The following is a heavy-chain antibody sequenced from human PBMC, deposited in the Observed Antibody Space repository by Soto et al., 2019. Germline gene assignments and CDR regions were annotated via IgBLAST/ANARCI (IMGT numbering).Heavy chain of an antibody. V-gene: IGHV3-9*01. D-gene: IGHD6-13*01. CDR3: AKAAGYSSSWYYFDY. CDR2: ISWNSGSI. CDR1: GFTFDDYA. J-gene: IGHJ4*02. Sequence: EVQLVESGGGLVQPGRSLRLSCAASGFTFDDYAMHWVRQAPGKGLEWVSGISWNSGSIGYADSVKGRFTISRDNAKNSLYLQMNSLRAEDTALYYCAKAAGYSSSWYYFDYWGQGTLVTVSS.